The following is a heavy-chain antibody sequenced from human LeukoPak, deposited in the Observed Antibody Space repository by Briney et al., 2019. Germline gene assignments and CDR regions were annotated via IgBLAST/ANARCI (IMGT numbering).Heavy chain of an antibody. D-gene: IGHD5-18*01. CDR1: GFTFSSYD. Sequence: GGSLTLSCAASGFTFSSYDMHWVRQAAGKGLEWVCTIGTAGDTYYPGSVKGRFTISRENAKNSLYLQMNSLRAGDTAVYYCARGGDFGYSYGGYYYMDVWGKGTTVTVSS. CDR2: IGTAGDT. J-gene: IGHJ6*03. CDR3: ARGGDFGYSYGGYYYMDV. V-gene: IGHV3-13*01.